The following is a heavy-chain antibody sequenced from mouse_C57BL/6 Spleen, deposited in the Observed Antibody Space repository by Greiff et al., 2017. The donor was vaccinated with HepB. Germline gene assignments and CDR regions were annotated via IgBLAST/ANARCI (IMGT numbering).Heavy chain of an antibody. D-gene: IGHD1-1*01. CDR2: ITHSGET. V-gene: IGHV12-3*01. J-gene: IGHJ3*01. Sequence: VQLQESGPGLVKPSQSLFLTCSITGFPITSGYYWIWIRQSPGKPLEWMGYITHSGETFYNPSLQSPISITRETSKNQFFLQLNSVTTEDTAMYYCAGDIYYYGSPWFAYWGQGTLVTVSA. CDR3: AGDIYYYGSPWFAY. CDR1: GFPITSGYY.